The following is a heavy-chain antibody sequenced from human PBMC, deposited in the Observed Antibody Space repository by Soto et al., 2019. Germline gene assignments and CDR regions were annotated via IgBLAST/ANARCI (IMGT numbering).Heavy chain of an antibody. D-gene: IGHD3-16*01. CDR2: MYYNGNI. CDR3: ASGGNWFDP. V-gene: IGHV4-59*01. J-gene: IGHJ5*02. Sequence: SETLSLTCNVSGGSISNYYWTWVRQSPEKGLEWIGYMYYNGNINYSPSLKSRVTISIDTSKNQFSLTLKSVTAADTAVYYCASGGNWFDPWGQGVLVTVSS. CDR1: GGSISNYY.